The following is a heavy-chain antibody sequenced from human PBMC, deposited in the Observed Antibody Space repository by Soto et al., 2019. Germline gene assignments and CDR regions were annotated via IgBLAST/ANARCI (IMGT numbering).Heavy chain of an antibody. CDR1: GGSFSGYY. CDR3: ARHSLGYCSGGSCYDFDY. D-gene: IGHD2-15*01. Sequence: SETLSLTCAVYGGSFSGYYWSWIRQPPGKGLEWIGEINHSGSTNYNPSLKSRVTISVDTSKNQFSLKLSSVTAADTAVYYCARHSLGYCSGGSCYDFDYWGQGTLVTVSS. V-gene: IGHV4-34*01. J-gene: IGHJ4*02. CDR2: INHSGST.